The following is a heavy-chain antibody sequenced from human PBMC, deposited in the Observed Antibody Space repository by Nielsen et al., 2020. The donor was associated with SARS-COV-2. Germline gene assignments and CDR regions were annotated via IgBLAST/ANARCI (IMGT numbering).Heavy chain of an antibody. V-gene: IGHV1-46*01. Sequence: ASVKVSCKASGYTFTSYYMHWVRQAPGQGLEWMGIINPSGGSTSYAQKFQGRVTMTRDTSTSTVYMELSSLRSEDTAVYYCARDAPFYYYGSGSYRGYFDYWGQGTLVTVSS. CDR3: ARDAPFYYYGSGSYRGYFDY. J-gene: IGHJ4*02. D-gene: IGHD3-10*01. CDR1: GYTFTSYY. CDR2: INPSGGST.